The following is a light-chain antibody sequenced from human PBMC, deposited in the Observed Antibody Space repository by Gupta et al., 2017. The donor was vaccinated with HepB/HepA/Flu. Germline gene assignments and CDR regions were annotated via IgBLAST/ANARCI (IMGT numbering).Light chain of an antibody. Sequence: DIVLTQSPDSLAVSLGERATINCKSSQNILYSSNNKNYLAWYQQKLGQPPKLLIYWASTRESGVPDRFSGSGSGTDFTLTINSLQAEDVAVYYCQQYYDTPYTFGQGTKLEIK. CDR3: QQYYDTPYT. CDR1: QNILYSSNNKNY. V-gene: IGKV4-1*01. J-gene: IGKJ2*01. CDR2: WAS.